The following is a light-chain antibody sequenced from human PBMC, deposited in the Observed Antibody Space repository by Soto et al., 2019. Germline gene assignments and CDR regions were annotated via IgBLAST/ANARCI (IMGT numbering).Light chain of an antibody. Sequence: DIQMTQSPSSLSASVGDRVTITCRASQTVRRYLNWYQQKPGKAPKLLIYASSTLQSGVPSRFSGSGSGTDFTLTISSLQPEDCATYYCQQSYTAPRTFGQGTKVEIK. CDR2: ASS. J-gene: IGKJ1*01. CDR3: QQSYTAPRT. CDR1: QTVRRY. V-gene: IGKV1-39*01.